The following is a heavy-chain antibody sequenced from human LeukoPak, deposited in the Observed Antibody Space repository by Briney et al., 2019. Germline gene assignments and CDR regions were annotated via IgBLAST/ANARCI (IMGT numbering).Heavy chain of an antibody. V-gene: IGHV3-21*01. Sequence: GGSLRLSCAASGFTFSSYSMNWVRQAPGKGLEWVSSISSTSSYIYYADSVKGRFTISRDNAKNSLYLQMNRLRAEDTAVYYCARTGGFPDYGDYQNYWGQGTLVTVSS. D-gene: IGHD4-17*01. CDR3: ARTGGFPDYGDYQNY. CDR2: ISSTSSYI. CDR1: GFTFSSYS. J-gene: IGHJ4*02.